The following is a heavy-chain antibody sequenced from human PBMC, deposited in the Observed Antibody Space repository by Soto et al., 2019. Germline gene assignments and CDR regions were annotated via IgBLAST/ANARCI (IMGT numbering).Heavy chain of an antibody. CDR2: IKQDGSEK. J-gene: IGHJ1*01. Sequence: GGSLRLSCAASGFTFSSYWMSWVRQAPGKGLEWVANIKQDGSEKYYVDSVKGRFTISRDNAKNSLYLQMNSLRAEDTAVYYCASAMSSAWQAEYFQHWGQGTLVTVSS. CDR3: ASAMSSAWQAEYFQH. CDR1: GFTFSSYW. V-gene: IGHV3-7*01. D-gene: IGHD6-19*01.